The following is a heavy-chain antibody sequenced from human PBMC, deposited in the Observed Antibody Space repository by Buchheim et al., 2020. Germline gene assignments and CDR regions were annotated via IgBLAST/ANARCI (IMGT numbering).Heavy chain of an antibody. V-gene: IGHV4-4*02. CDR2: IYRSGST. CDR3: ARDLGRQQLPPF. D-gene: IGHD6-13*01. J-gene: IGHJ4*02. CDR1: GGSINTPNW. Sequence: QVQLQESGPGLVKPSGTLSLTCAVSGGSINTPNWWSWVRQPPGKGLEWVGEIYRSGSTNYNPSLKSRVTLSLDKSKNQFSLILSSVTAADTAVYYCARDLGRQQLPPFWGQGT.